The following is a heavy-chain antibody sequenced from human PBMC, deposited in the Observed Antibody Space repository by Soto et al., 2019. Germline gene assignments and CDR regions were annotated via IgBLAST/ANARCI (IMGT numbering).Heavy chain of an antibody. CDR2: IYPGDSDT. Sequence: GESLKISCKGSGYSFTSYWIGWVRQMPGKGLEWMGIIYPGDSDTRYSPSFQGQVTISADKSISTAYLQWSSLKASDTAMYYCARLTYSSGWDNPTNFDYWGQGTLVTVSS. CDR3: ARLTYSSGWDNPTNFDY. D-gene: IGHD6-19*01. CDR1: GYSFTSYW. V-gene: IGHV5-51*01. J-gene: IGHJ4*02.